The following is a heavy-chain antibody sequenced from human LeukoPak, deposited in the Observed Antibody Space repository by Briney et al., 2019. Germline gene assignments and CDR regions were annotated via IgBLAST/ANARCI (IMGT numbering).Heavy chain of an antibody. CDR3: ARDWPTGSFNY. CDR1: GYSISSGYY. Sequence: SETLSLTCTVSGYSISSGYYWGWIRPPPGKGLEWIGSIYHSGSTYYNPSLKSRVTISVDTSKNQFSLKLSSVTAADTAVYYCARDWPTGSFNYWGQGTLVTVSS. V-gene: IGHV4-38-2*02. J-gene: IGHJ4*02. CDR2: IYHSGST. D-gene: IGHD1-14*01.